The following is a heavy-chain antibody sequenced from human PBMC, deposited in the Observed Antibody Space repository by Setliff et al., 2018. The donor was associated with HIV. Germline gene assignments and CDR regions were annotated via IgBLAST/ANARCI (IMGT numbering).Heavy chain of an antibody. CDR2: IYYSGST. J-gene: IGHJ6*02. Sequence: TLSLTCTVSGGSISSYYWSRIRQPPGKGLEWIGYIYYSGSTNYNPSLKSRVTISVDTSKNQFSLKLSSVIAADTAMYYCARIFGDQRYYYGMDVWGQGTTVTV. V-gene: IGHV4-59*01. D-gene: IGHD3-3*01. CDR1: GGSISSYY. CDR3: ARIFGDQRYYYGMDV.